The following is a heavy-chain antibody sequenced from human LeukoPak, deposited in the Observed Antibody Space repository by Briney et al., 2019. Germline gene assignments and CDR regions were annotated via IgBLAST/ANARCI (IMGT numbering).Heavy chain of an antibody. J-gene: IGHJ5*02. Sequence: SETLSLTCTVSGGSVSSGSYYWSWIRQPPGEELEWIGYIYYSGSTNYNPSLKSRVTISVDTSKNQFSLKLSSVTAADTAVYYCASEGITMVRGVTVNWFDPWGQGTLVTVSS. V-gene: IGHV4-61*01. CDR1: GGSVSSGSYY. CDR2: IYYSGST. CDR3: ASEGITMVRGVTVNWFDP. D-gene: IGHD3-10*01.